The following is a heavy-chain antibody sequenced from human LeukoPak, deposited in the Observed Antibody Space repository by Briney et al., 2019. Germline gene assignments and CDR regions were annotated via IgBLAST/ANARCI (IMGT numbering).Heavy chain of an antibody. CDR3: ARDSWELAAGAFDI. J-gene: IGHJ3*02. V-gene: IGHV4-34*01. D-gene: IGHD1-26*01. Sequence: KPSETLSLTCAVYGGSFSGYYWSWIRQPPGKGLEWLGEINHSGSTNYNPSLKSRVTISVDTSKNQFSLKLSSVTAADTAVYYCARDSWELAAGAFDIWGQGTMVTVSS. CDR1: GGSFSGYY. CDR2: INHSGST.